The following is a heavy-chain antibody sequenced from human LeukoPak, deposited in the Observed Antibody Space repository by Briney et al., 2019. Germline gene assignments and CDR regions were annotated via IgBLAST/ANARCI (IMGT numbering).Heavy chain of an antibody. CDR2: IYYSGST. J-gene: IGHJ5*02. CDR3: ARIVYYDFWSGQNWFDP. V-gene: IGHV4-59*08. Sequence: SETLSLTCTVSGGSISSYYWSWIRQPPGKGLEWIGYIYYSGSTNYNPSLKSRVTISVDTSKNQLSLKLSSVTAADTAVYYCARIVYYDFWSGQNWFDPWGQGTLVTVSS. CDR1: GGSISSYY. D-gene: IGHD3-3*01.